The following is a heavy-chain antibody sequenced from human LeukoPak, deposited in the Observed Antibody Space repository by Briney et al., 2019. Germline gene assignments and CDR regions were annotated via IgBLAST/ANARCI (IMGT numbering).Heavy chain of an antibody. CDR2: IKQDGSEK. D-gene: IGHD3-22*01. J-gene: IGHJ4*02. CDR1: GFTFSSYW. V-gene: IGHV3-7*03. Sequence: GGSLRLSCVASGFTFSSYWMSWVRQAPGKGLEWVAIIKQDGSEKYYVDSVKGRFTISRDNAKNSLYLQMNSLRAEDTALYYCAKDINTMIVVAPDYWGQGTLVTVSS. CDR3: AKDINTMIVVAPDY.